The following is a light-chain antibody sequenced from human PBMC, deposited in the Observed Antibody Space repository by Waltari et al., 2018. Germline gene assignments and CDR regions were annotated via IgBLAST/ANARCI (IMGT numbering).Light chain of an antibody. CDR1: QVVSSN. Sequence: EIVLTQSPATLSLSPGERGTLSCRASQVVSSNLAWYQQKPGQAPRLLIYDASNRATGVPARFSGSGSGTDFTLTISSLEPEDFAVYYCQQRGTWPLTFGGGTKVEIK. CDR2: DAS. J-gene: IGKJ4*01. V-gene: IGKV3-11*01. CDR3: QQRGTWPLT.